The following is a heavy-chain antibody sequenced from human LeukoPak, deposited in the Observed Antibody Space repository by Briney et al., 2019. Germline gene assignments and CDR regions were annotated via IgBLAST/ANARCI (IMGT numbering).Heavy chain of an antibody. CDR1: GFTFSSYW. CDR3: ARVDYFRVDFWSGYYFFDY. V-gene: IGHV3-7*03. Sequence: GGSLRLSCAASGFTFSSYWMSWVRQAPGKGLEWVANIKQDGSEKYYVDSVKGRFTTSRDNAKNSLYLQMNSLRAEDTAVYYCARVDYFRVDFWSGYYFFDYWGQGTLVTVSS. J-gene: IGHJ4*02. D-gene: IGHD3-3*01. CDR2: IKQDGSEK.